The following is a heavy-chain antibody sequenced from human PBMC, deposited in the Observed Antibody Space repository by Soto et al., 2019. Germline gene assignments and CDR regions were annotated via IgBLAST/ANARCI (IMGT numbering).Heavy chain of an antibody. D-gene: IGHD3-9*01. CDR1: GGSISSYY. J-gene: IGHJ3*02. CDR2: IYYSGST. CDR3: ARELRYFDWLPDDFDI. Sequence: PSETLSLTCTVSGGSISSYYWSWIRQPPGKGLEWIGYIYYSGSTNYNPSLKSRVTISVDTSKNQFSLKLSSVTAAETAVYYCARELRYFDWLPDDFDIWGQGTMGSV. V-gene: IGHV4-59*01.